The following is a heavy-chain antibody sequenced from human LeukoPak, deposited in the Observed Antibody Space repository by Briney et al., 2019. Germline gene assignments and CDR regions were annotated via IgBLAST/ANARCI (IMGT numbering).Heavy chain of an antibody. D-gene: IGHD2-21*01. CDR3: ATDSPSCGGDCFGY. CDR2: ISSSGSTI. Sequence: GGSLRLSCAASGFTFSSYEMNWVRQAPGKGLEWVSYISSSGSTIYYADSVKGRFTISRDNSKNTLYLQMNSLRAADTAVYYCATDSPSCGGDCFGYWDQGTLVTVSS. J-gene: IGHJ4*02. CDR1: GFTFSSYE. V-gene: IGHV3-48*03.